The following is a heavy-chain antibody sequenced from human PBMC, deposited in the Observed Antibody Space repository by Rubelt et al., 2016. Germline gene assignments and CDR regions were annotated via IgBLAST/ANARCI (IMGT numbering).Heavy chain of an antibody. CDR3: ASADYDFWSGSDRNWFDP. V-gene: IGHV4-38-2*02. D-gene: IGHD3-3*01. CDR1: GYSISSGYY. Sequence: QVQLQESGPGLVKPSETLSLTCTVSGYSISSGYYWGWLRQPPGKGLEWIGSIYHSGSTYYNPSLKSRVTISVDTSKNQFSLKLSSVTAADTAVYYCASADYDFWSGSDRNWFDPWGQGTLVTVSS. J-gene: IGHJ5*02. CDR2: IYHSGST.